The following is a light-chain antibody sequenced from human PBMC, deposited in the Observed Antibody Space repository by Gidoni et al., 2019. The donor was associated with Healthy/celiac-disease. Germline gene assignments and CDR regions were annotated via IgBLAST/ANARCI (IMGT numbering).Light chain of an antibody. CDR2: AAS. CDR3: QQRSNWLT. Sequence: IVLTQAPATLSLSPGERATLSCRASQSVSSYLPWYQQKPGQAPRLLTYAASNRATGIPARFSGSGSATYFTLTISRLEPEDFAVYYCQQRSNWLTFGPGTKVDIK. J-gene: IGKJ3*01. V-gene: IGKV3-11*01. CDR1: QSVSSY.